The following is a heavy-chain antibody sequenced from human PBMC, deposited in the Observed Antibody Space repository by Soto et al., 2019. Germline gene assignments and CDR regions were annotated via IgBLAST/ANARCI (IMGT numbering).Heavy chain of an antibody. D-gene: IGHD4-4*01. J-gene: IGHJ5*02. CDR3: ARGRRSNSNYLSHWFDP. CDR1: GYTFTSYY. Sequence: QVQLVQSGAEVEKPGASVKVSCKASGYTFTSYYMHWVRQAPGQGLEWMGIINPSGGSTSYAQKFQGRVTMTRDTSTSTVYMELSSLRSEDTAVYYCARGRRSNSNYLSHWFDPWGQGTLVTVSS. V-gene: IGHV1-46*01. CDR2: INPSGGST.